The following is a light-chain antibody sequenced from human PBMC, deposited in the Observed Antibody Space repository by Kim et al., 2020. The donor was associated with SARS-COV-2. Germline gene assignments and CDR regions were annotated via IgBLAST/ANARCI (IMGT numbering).Light chain of an antibody. CDR3: QQYGDSPWT. CDR1: QSVSDSN. Sequence: EIVLTQSPGTLSLSPGVRATLSCRASQSVSDSNLAWYHHKPGRAPRLLIYGASTRATGIPDRFSGSGSGTDFTLTISRLEPEDVAMYYCQQYGDSPWTFGQGTKVEIK. J-gene: IGKJ1*01. V-gene: IGKV3-20*01. CDR2: GAS.